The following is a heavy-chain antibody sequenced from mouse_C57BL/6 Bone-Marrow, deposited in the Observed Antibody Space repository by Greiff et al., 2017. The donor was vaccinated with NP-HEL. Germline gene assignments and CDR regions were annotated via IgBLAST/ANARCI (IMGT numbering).Heavy chain of an antibody. Sequence: EVKLVESGGDLVKPGGSLKLSCAASGFTFSSYGMSWVRQTPDKRLEWVATISSGGSYTYYPDSVKGRFTISRDNAKNTLYLQMSSLKSEDTAMYYCARIYYYGHFDVWGTGTTVTVSS. V-gene: IGHV5-6*02. CDR2: ISSGGSYT. CDR3: ARIYYYGHFDV. J-gene: IGHJ1*03. CDR1: GFTFSSYG. D-gene: IGHD1-1*01.